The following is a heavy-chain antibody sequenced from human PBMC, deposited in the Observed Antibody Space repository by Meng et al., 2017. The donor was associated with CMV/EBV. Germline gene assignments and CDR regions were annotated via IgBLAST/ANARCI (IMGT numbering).Heavy chain of an antibody. CDR1: GFTFSAYY. V-gene: IGHV3-11*01. J-gene: IGHJ6*02. CDR2: ISNSGSII. CDR3: ARVVPSSSYYSSLKYYYGMDV. D-gene: IGHD3-22*01. Sequence: GGSLRLSCAASGFTFSAYYMSWIRQAPGKGLEWISYISNSGSIIYYADSVKGRFTISRDNAKNSLYLQMNSLRAEDTAVYYCARVVPSSSYYSSLKYYYGMDVWGQGTTVTVSS.